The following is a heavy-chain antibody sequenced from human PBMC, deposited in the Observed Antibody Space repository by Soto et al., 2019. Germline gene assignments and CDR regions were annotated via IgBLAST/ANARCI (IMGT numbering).Heavy chain of an antibody. V-gene: IGHV3-66*01. J-gene: IGHJ6*04. CDR1: GFNVSSKY. CDR2: IQSGGPT. Sequence: GGSLRLSCAASGFNVSSKYMSWVRQAPGKGLERVSLIQSGGPTYYADSVKGRFTISRDTSENTLHLQMDSLRAEDTAVYYCARDDVLCDGGRCYGVPLDVWVKGTTVTVSS. D-gene: IGHD2-15*01. CDR3: ARDDVLCDGGRCYGVPLDV.